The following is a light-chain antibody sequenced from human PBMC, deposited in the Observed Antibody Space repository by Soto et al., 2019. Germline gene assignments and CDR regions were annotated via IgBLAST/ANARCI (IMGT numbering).Light chain of an antibody. CDR3: QQYGSSPYT. J-gene: IGKJ2*01. CDR2: GAS. CDR1: QSVSSSY. V-gene: IGKV3-20*01. Sequence: EIVLTQSPGTLSLSPGERATLSCRASQSVSSSYLAWYQQKPGQAPRLLIYGASSRATGIPDRFSGSGYGTDLTLTISRLEPEDFAVYYCQQYGSSPYTFGQGTKVDIK.